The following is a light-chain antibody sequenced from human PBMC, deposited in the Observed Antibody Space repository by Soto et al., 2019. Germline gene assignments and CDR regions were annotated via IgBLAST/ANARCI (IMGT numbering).Light chain of an antibody. V-gene: IGKV1-5*01. CDR1: QSISSW. CDR3: QQYHSSSPYT. Sequence: DIQMTQSPSTLSASVGDRVTITCRASQSISSWLAWYQQKKGKAPKLLISDASTLGSGVPSRFSGSGSGTEFTLTISSLQPDDFATYYCQQYHSSSPYTFGRGTKLEIK. CDR2: DAS. J-gene: IGKJ2*01.